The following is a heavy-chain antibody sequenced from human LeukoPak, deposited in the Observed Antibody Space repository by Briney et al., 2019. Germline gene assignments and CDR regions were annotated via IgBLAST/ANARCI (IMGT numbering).Heavy chain of an antibody. D-gene: IGHD6-6*01. CDR1: EGTFSSYA. J-gene: IGHJ6*03. CDR3: ARGVWQTLHSAYYYYYMDV. CDR2: IIPIFGTA. V-gene: IGHV1-69*05. Sequence: ASVKVSCKASEGTFSSYAISWVRQAPGQGLEWMGGIIPIFGTANYAQKFQGRVTITTDESTSTAYMELSSLRSEDTAVYYCARGVWQTLHSAYYYYYMDVWGKGTTVTVSS.